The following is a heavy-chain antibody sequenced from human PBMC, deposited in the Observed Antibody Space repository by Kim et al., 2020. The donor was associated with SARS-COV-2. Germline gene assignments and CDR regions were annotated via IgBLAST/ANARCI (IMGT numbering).Heavy chain of an antibody. D-gene: IGHD3-22*01. J-gene: IGHJ3*02. Sequence: ASVKVSCKASGYTFTSYGISWVRQAPGQGLEWMGWISAYNGNTNYAQKLQGRVTMTTDTSTSTAYMELRSLRSDDTAVYYCAKDSSGPDAFDIWGQGTMVTVSS. V-gene: IGHV1-18*01. CDR1: GYTFTSYG. CDR2: ISAYNGNT. CDR3: AKDSSGPDAFDI.